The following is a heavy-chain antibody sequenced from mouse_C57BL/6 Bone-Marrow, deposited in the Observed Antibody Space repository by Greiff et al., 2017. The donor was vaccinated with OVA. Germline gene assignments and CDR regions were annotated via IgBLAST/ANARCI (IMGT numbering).Heavy chain of an antibody. CDR1: GYSITSGYY. CDR3: ARRRGTLYAMDY. J-gene: IGHJ4*01. V-gene: IGHV3-6*01. CDR2: ISYDGSN. Sequence: ESGPGLVKPSQSLSLTCSVTGYSITSGYYWNWIRQFPGNKLEWMGYISYDGSNNYNPSLKNRISITRDTSKNQFFLKLNSVTTEDTATYYCARRRGTLYAMDYWGQGTSVTVSS.